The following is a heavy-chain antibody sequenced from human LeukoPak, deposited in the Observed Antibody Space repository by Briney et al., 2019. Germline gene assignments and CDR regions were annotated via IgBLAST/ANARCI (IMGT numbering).Heavy chain of an antibody. V-gene: IGHV4-39*07. CDR3: ARDLKKTNWFDP. CDR2: IYYSGST. CDR1: GGSISSSSYY. J-gene: IGHJ5*02. Sequence: SETLSLTCTVSGGSISSSSYYWGWIRQPPGKGLEWIGSIYYSGSTYYNPSLKSRVTISVDTSKNQFSLKLSSVTAADTAVYYCARDLKKTNWFDPWGQGTLVTVYS.